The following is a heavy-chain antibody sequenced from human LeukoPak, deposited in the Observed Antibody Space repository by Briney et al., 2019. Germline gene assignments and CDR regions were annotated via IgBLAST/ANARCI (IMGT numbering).Heavy chain of an antibody. CDR2: ISYDGSNK. CDR1: GFTFSSYA. D-gene: IGHD6-13*01. CDR3: ARDGWYSSSWYNWFER. Sequence: GGSLRLSCAASGFTFSSYAMHWVRQAPGKGLEWVAVISYDGSNKYYADSVKGRFTISRDNSKNTLYLQMNSLRAEDTAVYCCARDGWYSSSWYNWFERWGQVTLVTVSS. V-gene: IGHV3-30*04. J-gene: IGHJ5*02.